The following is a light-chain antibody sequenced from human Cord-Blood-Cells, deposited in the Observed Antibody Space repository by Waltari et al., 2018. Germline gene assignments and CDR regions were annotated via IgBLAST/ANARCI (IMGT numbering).Light chain of an antibody. CDR1: QSVSSSY. J-gene: IGKJ3*01. Sequence: EIVLTQSPGPLSLSPGDRATLSCRASQSVSSSYLAWYQQKPGQAPRLLIYGASSRATGIPDRFSGSGSGTDFTLTISRLEPEDFAVYYCQQYGSSFGPGTKVDIK. CDR2: GAS. CDR3: QQYGSS. V-gene: IGKV3-20*01.